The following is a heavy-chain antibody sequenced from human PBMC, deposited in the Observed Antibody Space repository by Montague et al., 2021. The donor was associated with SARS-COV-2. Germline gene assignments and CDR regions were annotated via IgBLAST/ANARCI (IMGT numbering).Heavy chain of an antibody. J-gene: IGHJ3*01. CDR3: ARDDSRDGNTFDF. CDR2: IWNDGRYR. D-gene: IGHD5-24*01. CDR1: EFTFSSYG. V-gene: IGHV3-33*01. Sequence: SLRLSCAASEFTFSSYGMHWVRQAPAKGLEWVAVIWNDGRYRFHAESVKGRFAISRDNSKNTLYLEMNTLRAEDTAVYYCARDDSRDGNTFDFWGQGVLVTVSS.